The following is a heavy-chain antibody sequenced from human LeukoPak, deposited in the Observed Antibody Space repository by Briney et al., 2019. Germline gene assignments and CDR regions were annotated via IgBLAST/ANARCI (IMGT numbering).Heavy chain of an antibody. V-gene: IGHV3-11*01. CDR2: ISSSGSTI. CDR3: ARDQVDYPGGWFDP. Sequence: GGSLRLSCAASGFTFSDYYMSWIRQAPGKGLGWVSYISSSGSTIYYADSVKGRFTISRDNAKNSLYLQMNSLRAEDTAVYYCARDQVDYPGGWFDPWGQGTLVTVSS. CDR1: GFTFSDYY. J-gene: IGHJ5*02. D-gene: IGHD3/OR15-3a*01.